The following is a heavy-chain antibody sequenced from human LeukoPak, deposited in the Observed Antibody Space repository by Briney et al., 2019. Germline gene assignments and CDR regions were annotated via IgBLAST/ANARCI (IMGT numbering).Heavy chain of an antibody. CDR3: TKDLYGENTPMDV. CDR2: ISGSGDNT. J-gene: IGHJ6*02. Sequence: GGSLRLSRAASGFTFTNCAMNWVRQAPGKGLEWVSTISGSGDNTYYADSVKGRFTISRDNSKNALYLQMNSLRAEDTAVYYCTKDLYGENTPMDVWGQGTTVTVSS. V-gene: IGHV3-23*01. CDR1: GFTFTNCA. D-gene: IGHD4/OR15-4a*01.